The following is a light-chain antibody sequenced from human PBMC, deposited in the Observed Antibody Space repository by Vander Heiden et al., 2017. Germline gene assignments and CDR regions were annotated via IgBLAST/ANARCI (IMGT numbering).Light chain of an antibody. CDR3: LQNDTTPCT. Sequence: DIQMTQSPSSLSASVGDRVTITCRASQTISSYLDWYQQKPGKAPKLLIYAASSLQSGVPSRFSGSGSGTDFTLTISRLQPEDFATYYCLQNDTTPCTFGQGTKMEIK. CDR1: QTISSY. CDR2: AAS. J-gene: IGKJ2*02. V-gene: IGKV1-39*01.